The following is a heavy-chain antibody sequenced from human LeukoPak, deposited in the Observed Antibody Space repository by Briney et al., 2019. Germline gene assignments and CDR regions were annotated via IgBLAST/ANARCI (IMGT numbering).Heavy chain of an antibody. D-gene: IGHD5-24*01. V-gene: IGHV1-2*02. J-gene: IGHJ4*02. CDR2: INPTSGDT. Sequence: ASVKVSCRASGYTFTAYYMHWVRQAPGQGLEWMGWINPTSGDTKYAQKFQDRVTMTRDTSISTAYMELSRLTSDDPAVYYCARDRGSGYIILDFWGPGTLVTVSS. CDR1: GYTFTAYY. CDR3: ARDRGSGYIILDF.